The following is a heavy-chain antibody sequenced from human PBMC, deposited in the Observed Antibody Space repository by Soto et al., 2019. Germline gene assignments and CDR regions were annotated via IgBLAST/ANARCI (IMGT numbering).Heavy chain of an antibody. CDR1: GFSVGAFA. Sequence: SLRLSCAASGFSVGAFAVNWVRQAPGKGLEWVSGISVSDAFIYYADSVRGRFSISRDASENILYLQMNSLRVDDTALYYCTRETVAGITGLDYWGPGTLVTVSS. CDR3: TRETVAGITGLDY. D-gene: IGHD1-20*01. CDR2: ISVSDAFI. V-gene: IGHV3-23*01. J-gene: IGHJ4*02.